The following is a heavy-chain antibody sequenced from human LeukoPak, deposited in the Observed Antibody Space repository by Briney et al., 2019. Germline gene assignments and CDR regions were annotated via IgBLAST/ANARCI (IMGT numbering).Heavy chain of an antibody. D-gene: IGHD3-16*01. CDR3: AKDRDLLTVITWAYDY. CDR2: ISGSGGST. V-gene: IGHV3-23*01. CDR1: GFTFSSYA. Sequence: GGSLRLYCAASGFTFSSYAMSWVRQAPGKGLEWVSAISGSGGSTYYADSVKGRFTISRDNSKNTLYLQMNSLRAEDTAVYYCAKDRDLLTVITWAYDYWGQGTLVTVSS. J-gene: IGHJ4*02.